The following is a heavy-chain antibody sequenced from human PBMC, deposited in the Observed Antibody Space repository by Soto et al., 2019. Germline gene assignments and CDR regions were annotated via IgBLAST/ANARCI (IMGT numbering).Heavy chain of an antibody. CDR3: ARNYDFYYYYYGMDV. CDR1: GFTFSSYA. CDR2: ISYDGSNK. D-gene: IGHD1-7*01. V-gene: IGHV3-30-3*01. J-gene: IGHJ6*02. Sequence: PGGSLRLSCAASGFTFSSYAMHWVRQAPGKGLEWVAVISYDGSNKYYADSVKGRFTISRDNSKNTLYLQMNSLRAEDTAVYYCARNYDFYYYYYGMDVWGQGTTVTVSS.